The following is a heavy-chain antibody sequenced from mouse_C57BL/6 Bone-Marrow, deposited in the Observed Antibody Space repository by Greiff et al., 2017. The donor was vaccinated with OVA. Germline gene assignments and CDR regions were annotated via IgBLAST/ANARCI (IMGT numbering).Heavy chain of an antibody. CDR3: ARWGYYDYGLSYWYCDV. CDR1: GYAFSSSW. CDR2: IYPGDGDT. J-gene: IGHJ1*03. V-gene: IGHV1-82*01. D-gene: IGHD2-4*01. Sequence: QVQLQQSGPELVKPGASVKISCKASGYAFSSSWMNWVKQRPGKGLEWIGRIYPGDGDTNYNGKFKGKATLTADKSSSTAYMQLSSLTSEDSAVYFCARWGYYDYGLSYWYCDVWGTGTTVTVSS.